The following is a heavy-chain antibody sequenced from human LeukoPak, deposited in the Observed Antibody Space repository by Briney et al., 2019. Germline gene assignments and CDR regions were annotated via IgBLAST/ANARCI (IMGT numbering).Heavy chain of an antibody. D-gene: IGHD2-15*01. V-gene: IGHV3-21*01. CDR2: ISSSSSYI. CDR3: ARVDCSGGSCYSDY. Sequence: GGSLRLSCAASGFTFSSYSMNWVRQAPGKGLEWDSSISSSSSYIYYADSVKGRFTISRDNAKNSLYLQMNSLRAEDTAVYYCARVDCSGGSCYSDYWGQGTLVTVSS. J-gene: IGHJ4*02. CDR1: GFTFSSYS.